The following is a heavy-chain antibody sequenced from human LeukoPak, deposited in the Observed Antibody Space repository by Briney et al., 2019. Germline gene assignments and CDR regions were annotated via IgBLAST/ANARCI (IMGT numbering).Heavy chain of an antibody. V-gene: IGHV3-23*01. CDR2: ISGSGGSS. CDR3: AKSVAVARDAFDI. Sequence: PGGSLRLSCAASGFTFSDYYMSWVRQAPGKGLEWVSAISGSGGSSFYADSVKGRFTISRDNSKNTLYLQMNSLRAEDTAVYYCAKSVAVARDAFDIWGQGTMVTVSS. D-gene: IGHD6-19*01. CDR1: GFTFSDYY. J-gene: IGHJ3*02.